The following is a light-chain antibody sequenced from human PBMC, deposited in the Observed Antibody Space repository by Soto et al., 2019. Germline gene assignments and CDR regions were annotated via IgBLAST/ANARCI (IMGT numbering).Light chain of an antibody. Sequence: EIVMTQSPATLSVSPGERATLPCRASQSVSSNLAWYQQKPGQAPRLLIYGASTRATGIPARFSGSGSGTEFTLTINSLQSEDFAVYYCQQYNNWPPGTFGQGTKVEIK. CDR3: QQYNNWPPGT. CDR1: QSVSSN. V-gene: IGKV3-15*01. J-gene: IGKJ1*01. CDR2: GAS.